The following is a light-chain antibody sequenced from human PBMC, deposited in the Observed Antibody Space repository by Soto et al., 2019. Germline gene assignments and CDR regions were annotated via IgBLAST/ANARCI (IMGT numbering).Light chain of an antibody. Sequence: QSVPTQPPSVSGAPGQRVTISCTGSSSNIGAGYDVHWYQQLPGTAPKLLIYGNSNRPSGVPDRFSGSKSGTSASLAITGLQSEDEADYYCQSYDSSLSVVVFGGGTKLTVL. CDR2: GNS. V-gene: IGLV1-40*01. CDR3: QSYDSSLSVVV. J-gene: IGLJ2*01. CDR1: SSNIGAGYD.